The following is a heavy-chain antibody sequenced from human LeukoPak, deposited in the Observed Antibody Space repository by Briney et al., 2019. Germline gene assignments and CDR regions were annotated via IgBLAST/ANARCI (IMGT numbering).Heavy chain of an antibody. J-gene: IGHJ5*01. V-gene: IGHV3-53*01. CDR2: IYSRGNT. CDR3: AKGRGYCSGGSCYSGFDS. D-gene: IGHD2-15*01. CDR1: GFTVSSNY. Sequence: GGSLRLSCAASGFTVSSNYMSWVRQAPGKGLEWVSVIYSRGNTYYADSVKGRFTISRDNSKNTLYLQMNSLRAEDTAVYYCAKGRGYCSGGSCYSGFDSWGQGTLVTVSS.